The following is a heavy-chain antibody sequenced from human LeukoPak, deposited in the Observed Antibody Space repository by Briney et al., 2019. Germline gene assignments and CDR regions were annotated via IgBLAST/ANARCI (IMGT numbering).Heavy chain of an antibody. CDR3: ARDRAYSSSWYVPYYYYYYYMDV. CDR1: GFMFSSYG. Sequence: GGSLRLSCAASGFMFSSYGMHWVRQAPGKGLEWVAFIRYDGSNKYYADSVKGRFTISRDNSKNTLYLQMNSLRAEDTAVYYCARDRAYSSSWYVPYYYYYYYMDVWGKGTTVTISS. CDR2: IRYDGSNK. J-gene: IGHJ6*03. D-gene: IGHD6-13*01. V-gene: IGHV3-30*02.